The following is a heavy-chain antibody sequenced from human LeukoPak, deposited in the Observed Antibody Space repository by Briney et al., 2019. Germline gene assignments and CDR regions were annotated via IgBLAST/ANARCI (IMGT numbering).Heavy chain of an antibody. Sequence: SETLSLTCTVSGGSISGYYWSWIRQPPGKGLEWIGYVYYSGSTNYNPSLKSRVTISVDTSKSQFSLKLTSVTAAGTAVYYCARGGGSGRGNWFDPWGQGSLVIVSS. V-gene: IGHV4-59*01. CDR3: ARGGGSGRGNWFDP. J-gene: IGHJ5*02. CDR1: GGSISGYY. D-gene: IGHD3-10*01. CDR2: VYYSGST.